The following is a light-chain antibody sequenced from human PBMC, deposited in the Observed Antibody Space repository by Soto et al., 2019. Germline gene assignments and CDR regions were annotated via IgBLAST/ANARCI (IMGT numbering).Light chain of an antibody. J-gene: IGLJ1*01. V-gene: IGLV2-23*02. CDR3: CSYAGSSTPLI. Sequence: QSVLNQPASGSGAPGQSIPISCTGTSSDVGSYNLVSWYQQHPGKAPKLMIYEVSKRPSGVSNRFSGSKSGNTASLTISGLQAEDEADYYCCSYAGSSTPLIFGTGTKVTVL. CDR1: SSDVGSYNL. CDR2: EVS.